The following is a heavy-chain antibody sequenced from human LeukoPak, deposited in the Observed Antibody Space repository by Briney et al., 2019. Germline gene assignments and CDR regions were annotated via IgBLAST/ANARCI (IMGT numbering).Heavy chain of an antibody. CDR1: GGSISSGGYY. CDR2: IYYSGST. J-gene: IGHJ4*02. D-gene: IGHD3-16*01. Sequence: SETLSLTCTVSGGSISSGGYYWSWIRQHPGKGLEWIGYIYYSGSTYYNPSLKSRVTISVDTSKNQFSLKLSSVTAADTAVYYCARCESSLGEYDYWGPGTLVTVSS. CDR3: ARCESSLGEYDY. V-gene: IGHV4-31*03.